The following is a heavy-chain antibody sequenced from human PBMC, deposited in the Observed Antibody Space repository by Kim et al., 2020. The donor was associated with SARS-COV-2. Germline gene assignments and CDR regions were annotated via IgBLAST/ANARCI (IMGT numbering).Heavy chain of an antibody. Sequence: GGSLRLSCAASGFTFSSYSMNWVRQAPGKGLEWVSSISSSSSYIYYADSVKGRFTISRDNAKNSLYLQMNSLRAEDTAVYYCARDPTLNDYYDRPGGWGQGTLVTVSS. CDR3: ARDPTLNDYYDRPGG. CDR2: ISSSSSYI. V-gene: IGHV3-21*01. CDR1: GFTFSSYS. D-gene: IGHD3-22*01. J-gene: IGHJ4*02.